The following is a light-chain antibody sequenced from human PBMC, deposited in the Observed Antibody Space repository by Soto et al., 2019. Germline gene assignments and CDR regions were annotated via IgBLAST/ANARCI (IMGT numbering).Light chain of an antibody. J-gene: IGLJ1*01. CDR1: SSDIGNYDY. CDR3: SSYTSSSTLKDV. V-gene: IGLV2-14*03. Sequence: QSVLTQPASVSGSPGQSITIPCAGTSSDIGNYDYVSWYQQHAGKAPKLIIYDVSNRPSGISNRFSGFKSGNTASLAISGLQAEDEAAYYCSSYTSSSTLKDVFGTGTKVTVL. CDR2: DVS.